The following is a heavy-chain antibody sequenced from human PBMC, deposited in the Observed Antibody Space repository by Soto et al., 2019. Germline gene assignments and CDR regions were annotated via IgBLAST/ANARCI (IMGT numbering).Heavy chain of an antibody. D-gene: IGHD3-16*01. CDR3: AKAPRTYVFPYYFDH. Sequence: EVQLLESGGGLVQPGGSLRLTCAASGFTFSSDAMSWVRQAPGKGLEWVSGISGSGSSTYYADSVKGRFTISRDDSKDTLFLQMNSLRAEDTAVYYCAKAPRTYVFPYYFDHWGQGTLVTVSS. CDR1: GFTFSSDA. V-gene: IGHV3-23*01. CDR2: ISGSGSST. J-gene: IGHJ4*02.